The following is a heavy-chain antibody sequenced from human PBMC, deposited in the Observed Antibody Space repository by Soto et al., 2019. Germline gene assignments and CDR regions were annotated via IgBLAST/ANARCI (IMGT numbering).Heavy chain of an antibody. J-gene: IGHJ4*02. V-gene: IGHV3-23*01. Sequence: PGGSLRLSCAASGFTFSSYGMHWVRQAPGKGLEWVSVISGSVGSTYYADSVKGRFTITRDNSKNTLYLQMNSLRAEDTAVYYCAKAGGAAGTVDYFDYWGQGTLVTVSS. CDR3: AKAGGAAGTVDYFDY. D-gene: IGHD6-13*01. CDR2: ISGSVGST. CDR1: GFTFSSYG.